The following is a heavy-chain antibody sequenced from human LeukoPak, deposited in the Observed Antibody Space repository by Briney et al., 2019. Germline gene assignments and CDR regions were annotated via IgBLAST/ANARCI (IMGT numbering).Heavy chain of an antibody. V-gene: IGHV3-30*04. D-gene: IGHD2-15*01. J-gene: IGHJ3*02. CDR3: AREGDVVVVAATGDAFDI. CDR1: GFTFSSYA. CDR2: ISYDGSNK. Sequence: PGGSLRLSCAASGFTFSSYAMHWVRQAPGKGLEWVAVISYDGSNKYYADSVKGRFTISRDNSKNTLYLQMNSLRAEDTAVYYCAREGDVVVVAATGDAFDIWGQGTMVTVSS.